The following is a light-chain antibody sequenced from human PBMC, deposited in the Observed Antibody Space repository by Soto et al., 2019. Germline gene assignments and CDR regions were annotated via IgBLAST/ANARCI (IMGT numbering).Light chain of an antibody. CDR3: QKHTDWPPIT. Sequence: DIVMTQSPDSLAVSLGERATINCKSSQSVLYSSNNKNYLAWYQQKPGQPPKLLXYWASNRESGVPDRFSGSGSGTDFTLTISRLQSEDFAVYYCQKHTDWPPITVGQGTRLEIK. V-gene: IGKV4-1*01. J-gene: IGKJ5*01. CDR1: QSVLYSSNNKNY. CDR2: WAS.